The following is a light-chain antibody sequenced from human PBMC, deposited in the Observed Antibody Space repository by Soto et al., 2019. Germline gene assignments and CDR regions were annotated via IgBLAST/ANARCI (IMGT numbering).Light chain of an antibody. Sequence: SALAQPASVSGSPGQSITISCTGTSSDVGGYNFVTWYQQHPGEAPKLMIHDVSRRAPGVPNRFSGSKSGTTASLTISGRQAEDEADYYCCSYASSTSYVFGTGTKVT. J-gene: IGLJ1*01. CDR1: SSDVGGYNF. CDR3: CSYASSTSYV. V-gene: IGLV2-14*03. CDR2: DVS.